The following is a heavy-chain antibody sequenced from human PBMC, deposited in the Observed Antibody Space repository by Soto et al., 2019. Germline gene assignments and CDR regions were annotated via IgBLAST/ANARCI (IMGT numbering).Heavy chain of an antibody. V-gene: IGHV1-2*04. Sequence: ASVKVSCKASGYTFTGYCIHWVRQAPGQGLEWMGWINPNSGGTNYAQKFQGWVTMTRDTSISAAYMELSRLRSDDTAVYYCARAYCSGGSCYSYYFDYWGQGTLVTVSS. CDR3: ARAYCSGGSCYSYYFDY. J-gene: IGHJ4*02. D-gene: IGHD2-15*01. CDR1: GYTFTGYC. CDR2: INPNSGGT.